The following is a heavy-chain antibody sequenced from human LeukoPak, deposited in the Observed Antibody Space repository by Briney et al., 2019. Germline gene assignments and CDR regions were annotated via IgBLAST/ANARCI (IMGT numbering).Heavy chain of an antibody. CDR1: GGSISSYY. CDR2: IYTSGST. Sequence: SETLSLTCTVSGGSISSYYWSWIRQPAGKRPEWIGRIYTSGSTNYNPSLKSRVTMSVDTSKNQFSLKLSSVTAADTAVYYCARDKGDCSSTSCYYWFDPWGQGTLVTVSS. J-gene: IGHJ5*02. CDR3: ARDKGDCSSTSCYYWFDP. V-gene: IGHV4-4*07. D-gene: IGHD2-2*01.